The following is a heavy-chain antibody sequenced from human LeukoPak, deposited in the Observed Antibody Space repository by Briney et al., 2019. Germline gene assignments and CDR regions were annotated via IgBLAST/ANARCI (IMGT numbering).Heavy chain of an antibody. CDR1: GFTIGNYA. D-gene: IGHD6-19*01. Sequence: PGRSLGLSCSASGFTIGNYAMNWVRRAPGKGLEWVSLILDDGSSEYYADSVKGRFSISSDTSKNTLDLQMDSLRPEDTAVYYCARSNVAGSVSYLYGMDVWGQGTTVIVSS. V-gene: IGHV3-30*04. CDR2: ILDDGSSE. CDR3: ARSNVAGSVSYLYGMDV. J-gene: IGHJ6*02.